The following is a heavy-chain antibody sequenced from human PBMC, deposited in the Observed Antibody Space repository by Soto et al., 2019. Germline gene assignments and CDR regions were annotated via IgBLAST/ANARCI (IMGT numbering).Heavy chain of an antibody. CDR1: GGSVNSDYYY. J-gene: IGHJ4*02. V-gene: IGHV4-61*01. CDR2: IFHTGRT. CDR3: AREYSNSPEAFDY. Sequence: TLSLTCTVSGGSVNSDYYYWTWIRQPPGKGLEWIGYIFHTGRTNYNPSLESRVSISLDSFRNQFSLKLTSVTAADTAVFYCAREYSNSPEAFDYWGQGALVSVSS. D-gene: IGHD4-4*01.